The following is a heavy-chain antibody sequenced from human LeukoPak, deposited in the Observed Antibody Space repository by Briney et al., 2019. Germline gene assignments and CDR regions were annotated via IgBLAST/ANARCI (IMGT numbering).Heavy chain of an antibody. CDR3: ARGSLSPGNIDY. CDR1: GGTFSSYA. V-gene: IGHV1-69*04. CDR2: IIPIFGIA. Sequence: VASVKVSCKASGGTFSSYAISWVRQAPGQGLEWMGRIIPIFGIANYAQKFQGRVTITADKSTSTAYMELSSLRSEDTAVYYCARGSLSPGNIDYWGQGTLVTVSS. J-gene: IGHJ4*02.